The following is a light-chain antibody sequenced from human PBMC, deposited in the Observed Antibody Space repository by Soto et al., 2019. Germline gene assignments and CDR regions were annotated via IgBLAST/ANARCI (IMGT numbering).Light chain of an antibody. V-gene: IGKV1-5*03. CDR1: QSISTW. Sequence: DIQMTQSPSTLSASVGDRVTITCRASQSISTWMAWYQQKPGKAPKILIYKASSLESGVPSRFSGSGSGTEFTLTISSLQPDDFATYYCQQYYNYYRTFGQGTKLEV. CDR2: KAS. CDR3: QQYYNYYRT. J-gene: IGKJ1*01.